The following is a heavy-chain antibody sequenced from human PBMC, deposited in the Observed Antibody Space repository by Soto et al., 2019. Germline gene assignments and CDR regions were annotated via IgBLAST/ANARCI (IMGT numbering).Heavy chain of an antibody. V-gene: IGHV3-48*03. CDR1: GFTFSSYE. D-gene: IGHD3-22*01. J-gene: IGHJ6*02. Sequence: GGSLRLSCAASGFTFSSYEMNWVRQAPGKGLEWVSYISSSGSTIYYADSVKGRFTISRDNAKNSLYLQMNSLRAEDKAVYYCARDRRSYDSSGYYYYYYGMDVWGQGTTVTVSS. CDR3: ARDRRSYDSSGYYYYYYGMDV. CDR2: ISSSGSTI.